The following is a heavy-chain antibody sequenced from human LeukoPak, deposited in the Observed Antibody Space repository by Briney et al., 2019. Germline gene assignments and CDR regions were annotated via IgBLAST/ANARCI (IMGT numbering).Heavy chain of an antibody. V-gene: IGHV3-64*01. CDR3: ARGGRIQLWYQLDY. Sequence: GGSLRLSCAASGFTFSSPAMGWVRQAPGKGLEYVSAISSNGGSTYYANSVKGRFTISRDNSKNTLYLQMGSLRAEDMAVYYCARGGRIQLWYQLDYWGQGTLVTVSS. J-gene: IGHJ4*02. CDR2: ISSNGGST. CDR1: GFTFSSPA. D-gene: IGHD5-18*01.